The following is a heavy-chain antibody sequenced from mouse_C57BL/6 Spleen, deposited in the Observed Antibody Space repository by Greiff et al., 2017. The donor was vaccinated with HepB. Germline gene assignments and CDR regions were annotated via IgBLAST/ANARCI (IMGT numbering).Heavy chain of an antibody. V-gene: IGHV3-6*01. CDR2: ISYDGSN. J-gene: IGHJ2*01. CDR3: ARRGYGSLYFDY. Sequence: VQLKESGPGLVKPSQSLSLTCSVTGYSITSGYYWNWIRQFPGNKLEWMGYISYDGSNNYNPSLKNRISITRDTSKNQFFLKLNSVTTEDTATYYCARRGYGSLYFDYWGQGTTLTVSS. CDR1: GYSITSGYY. D-gene: IGHD1-1*01.